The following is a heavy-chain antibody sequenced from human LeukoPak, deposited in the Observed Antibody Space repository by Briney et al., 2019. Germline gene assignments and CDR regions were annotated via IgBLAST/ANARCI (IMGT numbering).Heavy chain of an antibody. CDR2: IYHSGST. D-gene: IGHD3-3*01. CDR3: ARVTYYDFWSGPGELDY. V-gene: IGHV4-38-2*02. J-gene: IGHJ4*02. CDR1: DFSITNAYY. Sequence: PSETLSLTCSVSDFSITNAYYWGWIRQPPGRGLEYLGNIYHSGSTYYNPSLKSRVTISVDTSKNQFSLKLSSVTAADTAVYYCARVTYYDFWSGPGELDYWGQGTLVTVSS.